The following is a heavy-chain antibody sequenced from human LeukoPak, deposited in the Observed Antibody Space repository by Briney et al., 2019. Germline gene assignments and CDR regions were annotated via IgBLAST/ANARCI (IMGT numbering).Heavy chain of an antibody. CDR2: IWYDGSNK. CDR1: GLTFSSYG. J-gene: IGHJ3*02. CDR3: ARGMATDAFDI. V-gene: IGHV3-33*01. D-gene: IGHD2-8*01. Sequence: GGSLRLSCAASGLTFSSYGMHWVRQAPGKGLEWVAVIWYDGSNKYYADSVKGRFTISRDNSKNTLYLQMNSLRAEDTAVYYCARGMATDAFDIWGQGTMVTVSS.